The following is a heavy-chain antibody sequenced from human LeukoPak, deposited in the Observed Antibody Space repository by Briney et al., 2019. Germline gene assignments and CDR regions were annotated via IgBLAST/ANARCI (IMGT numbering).Heavy chain of an antibody. J-gene: IGHJ4*02. D-gene: IGHD3-10*01. CDR3: ARDGHAYGRGSPHY. Sequence: GGSLRLSCAASGFIFSDYYMSWIRQAPGKGLEWVSYISSSGSTKYYADPVKGRFTISRDNAKNSYLQMNSLRAEDTAVYYCARDGHAYGRGSPHYWGQGTLVTVSS. CDR2: ISSSGSTK. CDR1: GFIFSDYY. V-gene: IGHV3-11*01.